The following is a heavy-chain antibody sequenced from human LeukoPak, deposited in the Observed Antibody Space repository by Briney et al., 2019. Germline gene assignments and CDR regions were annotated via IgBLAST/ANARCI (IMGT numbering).Heavy chain of an antibody. CDR2: ISAYNGNT. J-gene: IGHJ4*02. V-gene: IGHV1-18*01. CDR3: ARDPIYSSGWPNRFDY. CDR1: GYTFTSYG. Sequence: ASVKVSGKASGYTFTSYGISWVRQAPGQGLEWMGWISAYNGNTNHAQNLQGRVTMPTDPSTSTAYLELRSLRSDDTAVYYCARDPIYSSGWPNRFDYWGQGTLVTVSS. D-gene: IGHD6-19*01.